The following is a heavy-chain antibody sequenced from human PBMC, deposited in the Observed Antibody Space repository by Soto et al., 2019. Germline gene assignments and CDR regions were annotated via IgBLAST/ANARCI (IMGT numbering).Heavy chain of an antibody. D-gene: IGHD6-13*01. CDR3: ASNHVTSTWAHYYGMDV. CDR1: GGSINKSNL. Sequence: NPSETLSLTCAVSGGSINKSNLWRFVRQSPGRGLEWIGEIYHTGATNYNPSLKSRVTISVDKSKNQFSLKMTSVTAADTAVYYCASNHVTSTWAHYYGMDVWGQGTTVTVSS. CDR2: IYHTGAT. J-gene: IGHJ6*02. V-gene: IGHV4-4*02.